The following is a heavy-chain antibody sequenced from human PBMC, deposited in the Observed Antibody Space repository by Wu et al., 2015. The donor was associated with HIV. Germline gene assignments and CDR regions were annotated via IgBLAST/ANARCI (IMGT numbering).Heavy chain of an antibody. CDR3: ARALRPVADALELDY. D-gene: IGHD6-19*01. CDR1: GDTFNFYA. V-gene: IGHV1-69*04. J-gene: IGHJ4*02. CDR2: IVPVLGIA. Sequence: QVQLVQSGAEVKKPGSSVKVSCKTSGDTFNFYALNWVRQAPGQGLEWMGRIVPVLGIANYAQIFKGRFTMTADRFTNTAYMELSSLRSDDTAVYYCARALRPVADALELDYWGQGTLVTVSS.